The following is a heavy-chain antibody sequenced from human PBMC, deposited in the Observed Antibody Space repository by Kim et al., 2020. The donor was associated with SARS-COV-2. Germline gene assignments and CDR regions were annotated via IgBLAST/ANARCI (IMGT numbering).Heavy chain of an antibody. D-gene: IGHD3-9*01. J-gene: IGHJ4*02. V-gene: IGHV3-23*01. CDR3: AKVVPFILTGYYHY. Sequence: ADSVKGRFTISRDNSKNTLYLQMNSLRAEDTAVYYCAKVVPFILTGYYHYWGQGTLVTVSS.